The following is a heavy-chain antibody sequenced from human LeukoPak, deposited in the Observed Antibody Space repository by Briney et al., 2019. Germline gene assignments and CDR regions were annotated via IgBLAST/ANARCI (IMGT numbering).Heavy chain of an antibody. CDR3: ARGGERWPQPFDY. D-gene: IGHD5-24*01. J-gene: IGHJ4*02. CDR2: IYISGST. CDR1: GASITTYY. Sequence: SETLSLTCTVSGASITTYYWSWIRQPAGKGLEWIGRIYISGSTSYNPSLKSRVTMSLDTSKNQFSLNLSSVTAADTAVYYCARGGERWPQPFDYWGQGTLVTVSS. V-gene: IGHV4-4*07.